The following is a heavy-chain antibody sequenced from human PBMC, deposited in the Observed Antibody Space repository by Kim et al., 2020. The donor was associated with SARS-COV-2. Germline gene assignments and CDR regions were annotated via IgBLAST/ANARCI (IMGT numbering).Heavy chain of an antibody. Sequence: GGSLRLSCAASGFTFSSYWMSWVRQAPGTGLEWVANIKQDGSEKYYVDSVKGRFNISRDNAKNSLYLQMNSMRAEDTAVYYCARDSTYYDFWRGLLGPPYYYYVMDDWGQGTTVTDSS. CDR1: GFTFSSYW. CDR3: ARDSTYYDFWRGLLGPPYYYYVMDD. J-gene: IGHJ6*02. V-gene: IGHV3-7*01. CDR2: IKQDGSEK. D-gene: IGHD3-3*01.